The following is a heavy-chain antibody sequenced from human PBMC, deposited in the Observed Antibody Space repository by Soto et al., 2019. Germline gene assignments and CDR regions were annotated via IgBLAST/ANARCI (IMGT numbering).Heavy chain of an antibody. CDR2: INYSGST. J-gene: IGHJ4*02. CDR3: ARGFSVYRQLSY. CDR1: GGSISSGGYY. D-gene: IGHD6-13*01. V-gene: IGHV4-31*03. Sequence: SETLSLTCTVSGGSISSGGYYWSWIRQHPGKGLEWIGYINYSGSTNYNPSLKSRVTISADTSKNQFSLKLSSVTAADTAVYYCARGFSVYRQLSYWGQGTLVTVSS.